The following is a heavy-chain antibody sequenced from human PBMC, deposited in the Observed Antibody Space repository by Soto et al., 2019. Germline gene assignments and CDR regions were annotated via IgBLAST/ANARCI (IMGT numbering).Heavy chain of an antibody. CDR2: IYRTGST. Sequence: PXATLSLTFAVSGGSFTSNNWWTWFRQPPGQGLEWIGEIYRTGSTNYNPSLKSRVTISLDKSENQFSLKVTSLTAADTAVYYCASRDPGTSVDYWGQRTLVTVSS. CDR1: GGSFTSNNW. D-gene: IGHD1-7*01. CDR3: ASRDPGTSVDY. V-gene: IGHV4-4*02. J-gene: IGHJ4*02.